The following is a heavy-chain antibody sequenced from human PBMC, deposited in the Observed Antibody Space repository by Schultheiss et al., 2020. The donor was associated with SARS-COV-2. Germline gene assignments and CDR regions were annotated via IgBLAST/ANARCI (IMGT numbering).Heavy chain of an antibody. CDR3: AREDTHCTNGVCWPYGMDV. J-gene: IGHJ6*02. CDR2: ISSSSSYI. Sequence: GGSLRLSCAASGFTFGSYSMNWVRQAPGKGLEWVSSISSSSSYIYYADSVKGRFTISRDNAKNSLYLQMNSLRAEDTAVYYCAREDTHCTNGVCWPYGMDVWGQGTTVTVSS. CDR1: GFTFGSYS. D-gene: IGHD2-8*01. V-gene: IGHV3-21*01.